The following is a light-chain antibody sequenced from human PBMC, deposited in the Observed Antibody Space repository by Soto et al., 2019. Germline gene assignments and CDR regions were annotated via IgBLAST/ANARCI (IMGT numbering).Light chain of an antibody. Sequence: EIVLTQSPGTLSLPPGERATLSCRASQSVSSSYLAWYQQKPGQAPRLLIYGASSRATGIPDRFSGSGSGTDFTLTISRLEPEDFAVYYCQQYGSSPGRAFGQGTKVEIK. CDR1: QSVSSSY. V-gene: IGKV3-20*01. CDR3: QQYGSSPGRA. J-gene: IGKJ1*01. CDR2: GAS.